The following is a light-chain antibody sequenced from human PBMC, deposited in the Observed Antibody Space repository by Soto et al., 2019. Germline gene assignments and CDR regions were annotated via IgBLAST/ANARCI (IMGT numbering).Light chain of an antibody. V-gene: IGLV2-8*01. CDR1: SSDVGYYDY. CDR3: SSYAGSNNFV. J-gene: IGLJ1*01. Sequence: QSALTQPPSGSGFPGQAVTISCTGTSSDVGYYDYVSWYQQHPGKAPKLVIYEVTKRPSGVPDRVSASKSGNTASLNVAGLRAEDEADSYCSSYAGSNNFVFGSGTQVTVL. CDR2: EVT.